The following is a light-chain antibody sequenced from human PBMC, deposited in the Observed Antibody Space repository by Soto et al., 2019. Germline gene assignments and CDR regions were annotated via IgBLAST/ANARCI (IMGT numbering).Light chain of an antibody. J-gene: IGKJ5*01. V-gene: IGKV3-20*01. CDR1: QSVSNNY. CDR2: GAS. Sequence: EIVLTHSPGTLSLSPGERATLSSSSSQSVSNNYLAWYQQKPGQAPRLLIYGASSRATGIPDRFSGSGSGTDFTLTISRLEPEDFAVYYCQQYGSSPITFGQGTRLEI. CDR3: QQYGSSPIT.